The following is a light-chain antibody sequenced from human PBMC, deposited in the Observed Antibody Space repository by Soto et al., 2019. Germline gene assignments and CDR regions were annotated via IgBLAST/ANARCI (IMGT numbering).Light chain of an antibody. V-gene: IGKV3-15*01. CDR3: QQYNNWPLT. CDR1: HSIRSN. J-gene: IGKJ4*01. CDR2: DAS. Sequence: EIVMTQSPATLSVSPGEGATLSCRASHSIRSNLAWYQQKPGQAPRLLIYDASTRATDIPARFSGSGSGTEFTLTSSSLKSEDFAVYYCQQYNNWPLTFGGGTKVEIK.